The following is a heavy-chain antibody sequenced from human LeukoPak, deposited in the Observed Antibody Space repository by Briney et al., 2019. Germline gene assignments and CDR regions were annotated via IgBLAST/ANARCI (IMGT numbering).Heavy chain of an antibody. CDR2: INPSGGST. D-gene: IGHD3-22*01. V-gene: IGHV1-46*01. Sequence: VASVKVSCKASGYTFTSYYMHWVRQAPGQGLEWMGIINPSGGSTSYAQKFQGRVTITRDMSTSTVYMELSSLRSEDTAVYYCARGTDYDSSGYYEAYYFDYWGQGTLVTVSS. CDR3: ARGTDYDSSGYYEAYYFDY. CDR1: GYTFTSYY. J-gene: IGHJ4*02.